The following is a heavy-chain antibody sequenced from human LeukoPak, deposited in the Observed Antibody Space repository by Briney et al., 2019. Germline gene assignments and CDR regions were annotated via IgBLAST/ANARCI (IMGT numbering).Heavy chain of an antibody. CDR3: VTDGDKWNDFEY. D-gene: IGHD1-1*01. J-gene: IGHJ4*02. V-gene: IGHV3-7*01. CDR2: IDKDGNEI. CDR1: GLSISNFW. Sequence: GGSLRLSCAASGLSISNFWMHWVRQAPGKGLEWVAIIDKDGNEIKYVDFVKGRFTLSRDNARNSVYLQMNSLRTEDTALYYCVTDGDKWNDFEYWGQGTLVTVSS.